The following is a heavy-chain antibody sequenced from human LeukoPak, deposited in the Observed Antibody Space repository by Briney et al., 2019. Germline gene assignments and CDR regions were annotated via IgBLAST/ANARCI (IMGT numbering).Heavy chain of an antibody. J-gene: IGHJ6*03. D-gene: IGHD6-13*01. CDR2: RISGGGR. CDR1: GFTGSSNH. Sequence: GWLLRLSGAASGFTGSSNHMSWVRQAPGKGLEWVSIRISGGGRNYADSVKGRFTISRDNSKNTLYLQMNSLRSEDTAVYYCVREKGKRRYSSSWYQYYFYYMDVWGKGTTVTVSS. V-gene: IGHV3-53*05. CDR3: VREKGKRRYSSSWYQYYFYYMDV.